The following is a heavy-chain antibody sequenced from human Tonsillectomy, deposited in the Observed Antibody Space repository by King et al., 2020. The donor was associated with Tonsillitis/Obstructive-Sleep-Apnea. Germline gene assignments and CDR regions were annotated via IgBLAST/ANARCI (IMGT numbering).Heavy chain of an antibody. V-gene: IGHV4-59*08. CDR2: IYYSGST. J-gene: IGHJ5*02. CDR3: ARQYNVYNWFDP. D-gene: IGHD5/OR15-5a*01. CDR1: GGSISSYY. Sequence: VQLRESGPGLVKPSETLSLTCTVSGGSISSYYWSWIRQPPGKGLEWIGYIYYSGSTNYNPSLKSRVTISVDTSRNQFSLRLSSVTAADTAVYYCARQYNVYNWFDPWGQGTLVTVSS.